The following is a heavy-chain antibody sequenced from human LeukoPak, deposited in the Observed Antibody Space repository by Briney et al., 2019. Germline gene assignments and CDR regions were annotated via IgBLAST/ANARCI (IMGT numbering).Heavy chain of an antibody. CDR3: AIYLGIAAAGTIGLDY. D-gene: IGHD6-13*01. CDR2: IIPIFGTA. J-gene: IGHJ4*02. V-gene: IGHV1-69*01. CDR1: GGTFSSYA. Sequence: GSSVKVSCKASGGTFSSYAISRVRQAPGQGLEWMGGIIPIFGTANYEQKFQGRVTITADESTSTAYMELSSLRSEDTAVYYCAIYLGIAAAGTIGLDYWGQGTLVTVSS.